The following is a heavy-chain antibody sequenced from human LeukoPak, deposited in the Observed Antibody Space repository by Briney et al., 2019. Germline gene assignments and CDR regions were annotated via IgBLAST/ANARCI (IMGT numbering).Heavy chain of an antibody. D-gene: IGHD2-2*01. V-gene: IGHV3-30*02. CDR1: GFTFSSYG. Sequence: GGSLRLSCAASGFTFSSYGMHWVRKAPGKGLEWVAFIRYDGSNKYYADSVKGRFTISRDNSKNTLYLQMNSLRAEDTAVYYCAKGTISGIPAAIPFDYWGQGTLVTVSS. J-gene: IGHJ4*02. CDR2: IRYDGSNK. CDR3: AKGTISGIPAAIPFDY.